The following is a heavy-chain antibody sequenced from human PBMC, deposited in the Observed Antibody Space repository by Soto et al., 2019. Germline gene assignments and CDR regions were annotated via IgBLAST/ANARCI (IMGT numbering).Heavy chain of an antibody. J-gene: IGHJ6*02. V-gene: IGHV3-23*01. D-gene: IGHD3-10*02. Sequence: GGSLRLSCAASGFTFSSYAMSWVRQAPGKGLEWVSAISGSGGSTYYADSVKGRFTNSIENSKNTCYLQMNSLRAEDTAVYYCAKALEMATMFRYYYYYYGMDVWGQGTTVTVSS. CDR2: ISGSGGST. CDR1: GFTFSSYA. CDR3: AKALEMATMFRYYYYYYGMDV.